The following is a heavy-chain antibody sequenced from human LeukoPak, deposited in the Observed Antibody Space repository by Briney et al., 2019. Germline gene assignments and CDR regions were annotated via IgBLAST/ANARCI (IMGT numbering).Heavy chain of an antibody. CDR2: FSGISTT. Sequence: GGSLRLSCAASGFTFSSYAMSWVRQAPGKGLEWVSTFSGISTTSYADAVKGRVAISRDNSKNTLYLQMDSLRAEDTAVYYCAKLRQWQPQRYFFEYWGQGALVTVAS. V-gene: IGHV3-23*01. CDR1: GFTFSSYA. D-gene: IGHD6-19*01. CDR3: AKLRQWQPQRYFFEY. J-gene: IGHJ4*02.